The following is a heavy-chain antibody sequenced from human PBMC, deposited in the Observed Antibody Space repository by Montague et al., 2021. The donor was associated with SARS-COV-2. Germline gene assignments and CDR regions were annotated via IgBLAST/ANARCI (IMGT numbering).Heavy chain of an antibody. CDR3: ARHGITFYFCHNFDY. J-gene: IGHJ4*02. V-gene: IGHV4-39*01. D-gene: IGHD2/OR15-2a*01. CDR1: GGSIKSNYYY. Sequence: SETLSLTCTVSGGSIKSNYYYWGWLRPPPGQGREWIGCIYDSANTYSTPCLKGRVTISLDTSKNQFYLKVSSVTAADTAVYYCARHGITFYFCHNFDYWGQGTPVTVSS. CDR2: IYDSANT.